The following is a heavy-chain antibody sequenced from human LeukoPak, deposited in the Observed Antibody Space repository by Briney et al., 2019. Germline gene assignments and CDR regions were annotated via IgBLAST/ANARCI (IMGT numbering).Heavy chain of an antibody. D-gene: IGHD3-22*01. J-gene: IGHJ5*02. CDR2: IYQSGST. Sequence: SETLSLTCAVSGGSVSSGGYSWSWIRQPPGKGLEWIGYIYQSGSTYYNPSLKSRISMSVDRSKNQFSLKLSSVTAADTAIYYCARVHLVSDSSGNWFDPWGQGTLVTVSS. V-gene: IGHV4-30-2*01. CDR1: GGSVSSGGYS. CDR3: ARVHLVSDSSGNWFDP.